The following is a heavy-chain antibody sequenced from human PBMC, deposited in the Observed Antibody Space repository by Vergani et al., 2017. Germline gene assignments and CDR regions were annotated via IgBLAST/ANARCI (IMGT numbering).Heavy chain of an antibody. CDR2: ISSSGSTI. D-gene: IGHD6-13*01. J-gene: IGHJ6*02. V-gene: IGHV3-48*03. Sequence: EVQLVESGGGLVQPGGSLRLSCAASGFTFSSYEMNWVRQAPGKGLEWVSYISSSGSTIYYADSVKGRFTIFRDNAKNSLYLQMNSLRAEDTAVYYCARGGSSWLYYYYGMDVWGQGTTVTVSS. CDR1: GFTFSSYE. CDR3: ARGGSSWLYYYYGMDV.